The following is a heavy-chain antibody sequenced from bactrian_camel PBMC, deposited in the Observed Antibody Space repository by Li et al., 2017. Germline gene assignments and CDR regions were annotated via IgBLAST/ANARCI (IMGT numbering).Heavy chain of an antibody. CDR2: ASASYRT. V-gene: IGHV3S53*01. CDR1: GLTFGNCE. D-gene: IGHD2*01. CDR3: NALCGPWIEVNY. Sequence: VQLVESGGGLVQAGGSLGLSCTAYGLTFGNCEMAWYRQAPGKEREMVARASASYRTIYSDSVKGRFFISRDNGRHMVYLQMNSLKPEDTAMYRCNALCGPWIEVNYWGQGTQVTVS. J-gene: IGHJ4*01.